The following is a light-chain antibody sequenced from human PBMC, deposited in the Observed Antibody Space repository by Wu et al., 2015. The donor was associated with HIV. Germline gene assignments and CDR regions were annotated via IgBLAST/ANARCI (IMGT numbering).Light chain of an antibody. CDR3: QESGKT. V-gene: IGKV3-20*01. J-gene: IGKJ1*01. CDR2: GAS. Sequence: ELVLTQSPGTLSLSPGERATLSCRASQRVGSSSLAWYQQKPGQAPSLLIYGASTRATGVPDRFSGSGSGTDFTLTITILQPEDFAVYYCQESGKTFGPGTKVDLK. CDR1: QRVGSSS.